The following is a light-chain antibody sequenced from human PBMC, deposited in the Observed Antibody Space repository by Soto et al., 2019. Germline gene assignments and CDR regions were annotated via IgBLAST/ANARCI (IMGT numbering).Light chain of an antibody. CDR1: QSISSD. V-gene: IGKV3-15*01. Sequence: EIVMTQSPATLSVSPGERATLSCRASQSISSDLAWYQQKPGQAPRLVSYGAAIRATGIPARFSGRGSATDFTLTISSLQSEDFAVYYCQQYITWTFGQGTKVEIK. CDR2: GAA. J-gene: IGKJ1*01. CDR3: QQYITWT.